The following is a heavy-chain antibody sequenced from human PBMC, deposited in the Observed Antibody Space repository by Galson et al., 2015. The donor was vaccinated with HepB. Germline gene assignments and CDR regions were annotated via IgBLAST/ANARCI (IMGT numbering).Heavy chain of an antibody. CDR1: GLSIDNKW. CDR2: IFREGTA. Sequence: LTCAVSGLSIDNKWWVWIRQPPGKGLQWMGYIFREGTAFYNPSLESRLTLSRDNFASQVSLKLSAVTAADTATYYCATKTDAIYFFDYWGQGITVTVSS. D-gene: IGHD2-2*01. V-gene: IGHV4-28*01. CDR3: ATKTDAIYFFDY. J-gene: IGHJ4*02.